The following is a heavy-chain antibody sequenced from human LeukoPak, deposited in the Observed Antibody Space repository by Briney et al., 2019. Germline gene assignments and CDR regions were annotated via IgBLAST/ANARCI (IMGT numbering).Heavy chain of an antibody. CDR3: ARPRKDWNLFRFDP. Sequence: SSETLSLTCTVSGGSISSGGYYWSWIRQHPGKGLEWIGYIYYSGSTYYNPPLKSPVTISVDTSKNQFSLKLSSVTAADTAVYYCARPRKDWNLFRFDPWGQGTLVTVSS. CDR1: GGSISSGGYY. J-gene: IGHJ5*02. V-gene: IGHV4-31*01. D-gene: IGHD1-7*01. CDR2: IYYSGST.